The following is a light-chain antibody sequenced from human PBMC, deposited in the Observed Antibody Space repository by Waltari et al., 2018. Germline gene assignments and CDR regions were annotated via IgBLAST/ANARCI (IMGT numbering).Light chain of an antibody. CDR1: QSLLHSDCKTH. CDR3: MQNIQNPVN. J-gene: IGKJ4*01. Sequence: DIVMTQTPLSLSVTPGQAASISCKSSQSLLHSDCKTHLYWYLQKPGQPQQLLIYEVSHRFDRGPERFSGCWSGTDFTLKISQVEAGNVELYYCMQNIQNPVNFGGRTKVEIK. CDR2: EVS. V-gene: IGKV2D-29*01.